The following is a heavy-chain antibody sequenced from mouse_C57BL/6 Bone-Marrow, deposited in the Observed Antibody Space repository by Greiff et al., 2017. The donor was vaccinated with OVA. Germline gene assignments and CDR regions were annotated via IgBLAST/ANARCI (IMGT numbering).Heavy chain of an antibody. V-gene: IGHV3-1*01. CDR2: ISYSGST. CDR1: GYSITSGYD. Sequence: ESGPGMVKPSQSLSLTCTVTGYSITSGYDWHWIRHFPGNKLEWMGYISYSGSTNYNPSLKSRISITHDTSKNHFFLKLNSVTTEDTATYYCAREGKLYGSSYDWYFDVWGTGTTVTVSS. J-gene: IGHJ1*03. CDR3: AREGKLYGSSYDWYFDV. D-gene: IGHD1-1*01.